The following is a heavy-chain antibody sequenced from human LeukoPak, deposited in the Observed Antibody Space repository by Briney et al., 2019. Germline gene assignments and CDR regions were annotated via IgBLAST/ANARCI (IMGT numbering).Heavy chain of an antibody. CDR3: ARRYDSSGYYYVWFDP. D-gene: IGHD3-22*01. J-gene: IGHJ5*02. V-gene: IGHV4-39*01. CDR2: IYYSGST. CDR1: GGSISSSSYY. Sequence: PSETLSLTCTVSGGSISSSSYYWGWIRQPPGKGLEWIGSIYYSGSTYYNPSLKSRVSIYVDTSKNQFSLKLSSVTAADTAVYYWARRYDSSGYYYVWFDPWGQGTLVTVSS.